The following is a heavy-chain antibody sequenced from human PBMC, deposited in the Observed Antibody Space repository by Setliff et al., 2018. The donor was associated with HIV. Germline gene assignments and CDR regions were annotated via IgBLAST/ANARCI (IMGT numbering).Heavy chain of an antibody. Sequence: LSLTCTVSGDSISSDSFFWSWIRQPAGKGLEWIGRIYTSGGTNYNPSLKSRVTISIDTSKNQFSVKLTSVTATDTAVYYCARVSMVRGVIHYYNYGMDVWGQGTTVTVS. V-gene: IGHV4-61*02. CDR2: IYTSGGT. CDR1: GDSISSDSFF. D-gene: IGHD3-10*01. J-gene: IGHJ6*02. CDR3: ARVSMVRGVIHYYNYGMDV.